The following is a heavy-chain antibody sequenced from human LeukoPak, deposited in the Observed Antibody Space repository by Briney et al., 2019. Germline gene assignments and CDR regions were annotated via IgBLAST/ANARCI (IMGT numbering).Heavy chain of an antibody. CDR2: INSDGRRP. V-gene: IGHV3-74*01. D-gene: IGHD2-15*01. J-gene: IGHJ3*01. Sequence: PGGSLRLSCAAPRFTFSANWMPWFGQAQGKGLVWVSRINSDGRRPSYADSVKGRFTISRDNAKNTLYLQMNSLRVEDTALYYCARETREAGSGDHQTDSFDVWGQGTMVSVSS. CDR1: RFTFSANW. CDR3: ARETREAGSGDHQTDSFDV.